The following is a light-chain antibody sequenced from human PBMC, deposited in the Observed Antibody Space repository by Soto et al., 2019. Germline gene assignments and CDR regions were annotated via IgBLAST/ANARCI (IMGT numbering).Light chain of an antibody. Sequence: QSVLTQPASVSGSPGQSITISCTGTSTDVGGYNSVSWYQQHPGNAPKLMIYEVNNRPSGVSNRFSASKSGNTASLTISGLQAEDEADYYCNSYTSRATYVFGTGTQLTVL. CDR3: NSYTSRATYV. J-gene: IGLJ1*01. CDR2: EVN. V-gene: IGLV2-14*01. CDR1: STDVGGYNS.